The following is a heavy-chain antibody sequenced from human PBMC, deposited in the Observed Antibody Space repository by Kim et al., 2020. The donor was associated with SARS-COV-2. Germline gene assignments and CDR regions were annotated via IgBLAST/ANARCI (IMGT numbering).Heavy chain of an antibody. CDR2: INHSGST. V-gene: IGHV4-34*01. D-gene: IGHD3-22*01. J-gene: IGHJ3*02. Sequence: SETLSLTCAVYGGSFSGYYWSWIRQPPGKGLEWIGEINHSGSTNYNPSLKSRVTISVDTSKNQFSLKLSSVTAADTAVYYCARGDYYDSSGYSDAFDIWG. CDR3: ARGDYYDSSGYSDAFDI. CDR1: GGSFSGYY.